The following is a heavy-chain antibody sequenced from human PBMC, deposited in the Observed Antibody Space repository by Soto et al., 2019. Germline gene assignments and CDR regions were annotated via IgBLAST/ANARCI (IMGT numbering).Heavy chain of an antibody. J-gene: IGHJ4*02. Sequence: QVQLVQSGAEEKKPGASVKVSCKASGSTFTSYAMHWVRQAPGQRLEWMGWINAGNGNTKYSQKFQGRVTITRDTYASTAYMDLSSLRSEDTAVYYCARGITLPTPLDYWGQGTLVTVSS. CDR3: ARGITLPTPLDY. CDR2: INAGNGNT. V-gene: IGHV1-3*05. CDR1: GSTFTSYA. D-gene: IGHD1-20*01.